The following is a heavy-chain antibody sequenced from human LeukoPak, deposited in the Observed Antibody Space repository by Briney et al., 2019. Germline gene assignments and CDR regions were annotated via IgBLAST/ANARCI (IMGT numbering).Heavy chain of an antibody. CDR2: ISAYNGNT. J-gene: IGHJ5*02. D-gene: IGHD3-10*01. CDR3: AREIGDYYGSGSAFRDGENWFDP. Sequence: ASVKVSCKASGYTFTSYGISWVRQAPGQGLEWMGWISAYNGNTNYAQKLQGRVTMTTDTSTSTAYMELRSLRSDDTAVYYCAREIGDYYGSGSAFRDGENWFDPWGQGTLVTVPS. V-gene: IGHV1-18*01. CDR1: GYTFTSYG.